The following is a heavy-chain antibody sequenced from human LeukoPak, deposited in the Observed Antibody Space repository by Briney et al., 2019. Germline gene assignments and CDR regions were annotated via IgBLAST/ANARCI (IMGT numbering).Heavy chain of an antibody. D-gene: IGHD1-26*01. CDR3: ARARNGTLKY. V-gene: IGHV3-30*01. CDR2: ISYDGSHQ. Sequence: PGRSLRLSCAASGLTFSHYAMHWVRQAPGKGLEWVAVISYDGSHQYSADSVKGRLTISRDNSRHTLYLQMNSLRPEDTAVYYCARARNGTLKYWGQGTLVTVSS. CDR1: GLTFSHYA. J-gene: IGHJ4*02.